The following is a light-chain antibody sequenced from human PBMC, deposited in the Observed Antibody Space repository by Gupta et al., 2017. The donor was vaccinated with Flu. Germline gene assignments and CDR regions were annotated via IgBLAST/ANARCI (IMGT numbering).Light chain of an antibody. CDR2: ENN. CDR1: SSNIGNNY. Sequence: QSVLTQLPLVSATPGQKVTISCSGSSSNIGNNYVSWYHQLPGAAPRLLIYENNRRPSGIPDRFSGSKSDTSATLAITGLQTGDEADYYCAAWDNSLSGKVFGGGTKVTVL. CDR3: AAWDNSLSGKV. V-gene: IGLV1-51*02. J-gene: IGLJ3*02.